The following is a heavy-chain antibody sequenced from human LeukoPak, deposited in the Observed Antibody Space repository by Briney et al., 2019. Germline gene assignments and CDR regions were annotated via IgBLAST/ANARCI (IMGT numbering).Heavy chain of an antibody. CDR3: AKDREMATTRGYYFDY. CDR2: ISWNSGSI. D-gene: IGHD5-24*01. Sequence: GGSLRLSCAAFGFTFDDYAMHWVRQAPGKGLEWVSGISWNSGSIGYADSVKGRFTISRDNAKNSLYLQMNSLRAEDTALYYCAKDREMATTRGYYFDYWGQGTLVTVSS. J-gene: IGHJ4*02. V-gene: IGHV3-9*01. CDR1: GFTFDDYA.